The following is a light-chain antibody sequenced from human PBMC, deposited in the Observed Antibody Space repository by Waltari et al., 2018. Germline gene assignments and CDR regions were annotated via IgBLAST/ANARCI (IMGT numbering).Light chain of an antibody. Sequence: DIDMTQSPSSLSASVGDRVTITCRASQSISGYLHWYQQKPGRAPRLLIFAASNLQSGVPSRFSGSGSGTDFTLTISSLQTEDFATYYCQQSFNRPPTFGGGTKVEVK. CDR2: AAS. CDR3: QQSFNRPPT. CDR1: QSISGY. J-gene: IGKJ4*01. V-gene: IGKV1-39*01.